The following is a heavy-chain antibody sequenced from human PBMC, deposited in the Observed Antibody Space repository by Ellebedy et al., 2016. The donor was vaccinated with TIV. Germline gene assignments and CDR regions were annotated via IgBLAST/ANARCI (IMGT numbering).Heavy chain of an antibody. Sequence: SETLSLTCTVSGGSISSYYWGWIRQPPGMRLEWIGNIYYSGSTYYNPSLKSRVTISVDTSKKQFSLRLSSVTAADTAVYYCARSGTGCEAFDVWGQGTMVTVSS. CDR3: ARSGTGCEAFDV. J-gene: IGHJ3*01. CDR2: IYYSGST. CDR1: GGSISSYY. V-gene: IGHV4-39*07. D-gene: IGHD3/OR15-3a*01.